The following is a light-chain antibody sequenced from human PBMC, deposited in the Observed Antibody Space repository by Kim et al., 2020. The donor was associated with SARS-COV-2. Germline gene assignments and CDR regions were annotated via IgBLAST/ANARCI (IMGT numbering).Light chain of an antibody. CDR1: QSVSSSY. CDR2: GAS. J-gene: IGKJ1*01. V-gene: IGKV3-20*01. CDR3: QQHDTTLTFT. Sequence: EIVLTQSPGTLSLSPGERATLSCRASQSVSSSYLAWYQQKPGQAPRLLIYGASSRATGIPDRFSGSGSGTDFTLTISRLEPEDFAVYYCQQHDTTLTFTFGHGTKVDIK.